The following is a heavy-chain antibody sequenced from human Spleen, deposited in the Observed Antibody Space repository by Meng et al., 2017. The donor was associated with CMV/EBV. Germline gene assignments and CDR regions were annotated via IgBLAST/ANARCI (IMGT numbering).Heavy chain of an antibody. CDR3: ASSSSWRNWFDP. J-gene: IGHJ5*02. CDR1: GGSISSYY. Sequence: SETLSLTCTVSGGSISSYYCSWIRQPPGKGLEWIGYIYYSGSTTYNPSLKSRVTISVDTSKNQFSLKLSSVTAADTAVYYCASSSSWRNWFDPWGQGTLVTVSS. V-gene: IGHV4-59*01. D-gene: IGHD6-13*01. CDR2: IYYSGST.